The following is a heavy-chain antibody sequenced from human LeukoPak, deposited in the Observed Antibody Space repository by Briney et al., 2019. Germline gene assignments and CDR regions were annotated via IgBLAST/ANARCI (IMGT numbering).Heavy chain of an antibody. J-gene: IGHJ3*02. Sequence: PPETLYLTCTVSGGSISSYYWSWIRQPPGKGLEWIGYIYYSGSTNYNPSLKSRVTISVDTSKNQFSLKLSSVTAADTAVYYCAREYYYDSSGYNPIGAFDIWGQGTMVTVSS. CDR2: IYYSGST. V-gene: IGHV4-59*01. CDR1: GGSISSYY. D-gene: IGHD3-22*01. CDR3: AREYYYDSSGYNPIGAFDI.